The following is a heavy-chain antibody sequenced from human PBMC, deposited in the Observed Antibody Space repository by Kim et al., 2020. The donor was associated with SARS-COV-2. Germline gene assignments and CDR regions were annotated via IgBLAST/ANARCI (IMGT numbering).Heavy chain of an antibody. J-gene: IGHJ4*02. Sequence: ASVKVSCKASGYTFTSYAMHWVRQAPGQRLEWMGWINAGNGNTKYSQKFQGRVTITRDTSASTAYMELSSLRSEDTAVYYCAVDRVSGPYFDYWGQGTLVTVSS. D-gene: IGHD5-12*01. CDR3: AVDRVSGPYFDY. CDR1: GYTFTSYA. V-gene: IGHV1-3*01. CDR2: INAGNGNT.